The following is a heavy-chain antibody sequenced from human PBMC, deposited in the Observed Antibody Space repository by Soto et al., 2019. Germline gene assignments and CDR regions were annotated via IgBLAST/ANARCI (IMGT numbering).Heavy chain of an antibody. CDR1: GFTFSSHG. CDR2: ISYDGSNK. V-gene: IGHV3-30*18. CDR3: AKADGTVTTFYFDY. D-gene: IGHD4-17*01. Sequence: QVQLVESGGGVVQPGRSLRLSCAASGFTFSSHGMHWVRQAPGKGLEWVAVISYDGSNKYYADSVKGRFTISRDNSKNTLYLQMNSLRAEDTAVYYCAKADGTVTTFYFDYWGQGTLVTVSS. J-gene: IGHJ4*02.